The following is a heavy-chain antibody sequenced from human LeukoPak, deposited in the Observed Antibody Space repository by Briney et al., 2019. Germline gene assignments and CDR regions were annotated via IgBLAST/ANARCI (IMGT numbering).Heavy chain of an antibody. Sequence: PGGSLRLSCAASGFTFSSYSMNWVRQAPGKGLEWVSYISSSSSTIYYADSVKGRFTISRDNAKNSLYLQMNSLRAEDTAVYYCAKGAGYSSSWYDKAEYFDYWGQGTLVTVSS. CDR2: ISSSSSTI. CDR1: GFTFSSYS. V-gene: IGHV3-48*04. J-gene: IGHJ4*02. CDR3: AKGAGYSSSWYDKAEYFDY. D-gene: IGHD6-13*01.